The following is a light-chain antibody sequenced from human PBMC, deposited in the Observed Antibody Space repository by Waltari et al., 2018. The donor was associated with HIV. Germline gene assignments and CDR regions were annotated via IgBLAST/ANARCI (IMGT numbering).Light chain of an antibody. CDR3: QQYGNSPRFT. J-gene: IGKJ3*01. V-gene: IGKV3-20*01. Sequence: EIVLTQSPGALSLSPGERATLSCRDSQTISTRSFAWYQPKAGQAPRLLIYDTSIRATGIPDRFSGSGSGTDFTLTISRLEPEDFAVYYCQQYGNSPRFTFGPGTKVNMK. CDR1: QTISTRS. CDR2: DTS.